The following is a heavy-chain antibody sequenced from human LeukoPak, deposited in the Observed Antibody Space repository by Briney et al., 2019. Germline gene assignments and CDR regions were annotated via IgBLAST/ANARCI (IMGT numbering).Heavy chain of an antibody. CDR2: INRDGSTT. CDR1: GFTFSNYW. CDR3: ARDKKSGESSEIDY. Sequence: GGSLRLSCAASGFTFSNYWVHWVRQAPGKGLVWFSRINRDGSTTNYADSVKGRFTVSRDNAKNTLNLQMNSLRAEDTAVYYCARDKKSGESSEIDYWGQGTLVTVSS. D-gene: IGHD3-10*01. V-gene: IGHV3-74*01. J-gene: IGHJ4*02.